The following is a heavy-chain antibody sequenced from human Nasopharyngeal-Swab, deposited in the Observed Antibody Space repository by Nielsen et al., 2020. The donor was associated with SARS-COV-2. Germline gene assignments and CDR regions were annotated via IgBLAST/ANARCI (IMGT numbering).Heavy chain of an antibody. Sequence: GGSLRLSCAASGFTVSSNYMSWVRQATGEGLEWVSVIFGGGSTYYANSVKGRFTISRDNSKNTLYLQMGSLRAEDMAVYYCARSDYGDSADAFDIWGQGTMVTVSS. D-gene: IGHD4-17*01. J-gene: IGHJ3*02. CDR3: ARSDYGDSADAFDI. V-gene: IGHV3-66*01. CDR1: GFTVSSNY. CDR2: IFGGGST.